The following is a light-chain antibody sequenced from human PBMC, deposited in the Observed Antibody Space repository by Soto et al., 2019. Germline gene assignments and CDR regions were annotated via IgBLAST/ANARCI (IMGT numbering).Light chain of an antibody. J-gene: IGKJ1*01. CDR2: GAS. CDR3: QQYGSSPWT. V-gene: IGKV3-20*01. Sequence: IVLTQSPVTLSLSPWEIATLSCSASQSVSSSYLAWYQQKPGQAPRLLIYGASSRATGIPDRFSGSGSGTDFTLTISRLEPEDFAVYYCQQYGSSPWTFGQGTKVDIK. CDR1: QSVSSSY.